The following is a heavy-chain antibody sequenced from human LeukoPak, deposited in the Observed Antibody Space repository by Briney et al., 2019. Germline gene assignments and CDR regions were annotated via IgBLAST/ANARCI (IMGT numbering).Heavy chain of an antibody. CDR1: GYTFTGYY. CDR3: ARVVDTAMVPFDY. D-gene: IGHD5-18*01. CDR2: INPNSGGT. V-gene: IGHV1-2*02. J-gene: IGHJ4*02. Sequence: APVKVSCKASGYTFTGYYMHWVRQAPGQGLEWMGWINPNSGGTNYAQKFQGRVTMTRDTSISTAYMELSRLRSDDTAVYYCARVVDTAMVPFDYWGQGTLVTVSS.